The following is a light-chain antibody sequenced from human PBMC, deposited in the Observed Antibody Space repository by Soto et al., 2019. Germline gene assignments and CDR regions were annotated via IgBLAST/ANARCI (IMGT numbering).Light chain of an antibody. CDR2: AS. CDR3: QHYGTSAL. V-gene: IGKV3-20*01. J-gene: IGKJ3*01. Sequence: EIVLTQSPGTLSLSPGARATLSCRDSQSVSDSYLAWYQQKPGQAPRLLIYASSRATGIPDRFSGSGSGTDFTLSISRLEPEDFAVYYCQHYGTSALFGPGTRVDIK. CDR1: QSVSDSY.